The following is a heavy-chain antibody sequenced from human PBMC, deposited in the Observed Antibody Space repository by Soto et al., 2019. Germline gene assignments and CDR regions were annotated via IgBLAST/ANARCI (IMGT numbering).Heavy chain of an antibody. CDR2: VSGNGAAS. CDR1: GFTSSSFA. D-gene: IGHD6-19*01. V-gene: IGHV3-23*01. Sequence: EVQLLESGGGLVQPGGSLRLSCAVSGFTSSSFAMSWVRQAPGKGLEWVSGVSGNGAASYYADSVKGRFTISRDNSKNTLYLKMNSLRAEDTAVYYCAREAQEWLIQGAHFQYWGQGTLVTVPS. J-gene: IGHJ1*01. CDR3: AREAQEWLIQGAHFQY.